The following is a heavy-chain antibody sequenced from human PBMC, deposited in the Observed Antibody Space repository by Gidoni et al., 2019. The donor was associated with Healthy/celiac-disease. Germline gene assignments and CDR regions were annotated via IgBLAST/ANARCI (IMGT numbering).Heavy chain of an antibody. V-gene: IGHV4-31*01. J-gene: IGHJ4*02. CDR2: IYSSGST. CDR1: GGSISRGVYS. Sequence: QVQLQESGPGLVKPSQTLSLTCTFPGGSISRGVYSWSWIRQHPGKGLEWIGDIYSSGSTYYNPSLKSLVTISVDTSKNQFSLKLSSVTAADTAVYYCARGGIYCSGGSCYQYYFDYWGQGTLVTVSS. CDR3: ARGGIYCSGGSCYQYYFDY. D-gene: IGHD2-15*01.